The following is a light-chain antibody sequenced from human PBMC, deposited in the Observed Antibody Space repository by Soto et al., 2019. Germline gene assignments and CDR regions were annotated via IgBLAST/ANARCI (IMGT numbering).Light chain of an antibody. CDR1: QSIANY. Sequence: DIQMTQSPSSLSASVGDRVTITCRACQSIANYLNWYQQRPGKAPKLLICGASTLHSAVPSRFSGSGSGTDFTLTISTLQPEDFATYYCQQTYTTPHTFGQGTKLEIK. CDR3: QQTYTTPHT. V-gene: IGKV1-39*01. CDR2: GAS. J-gene: IGKJ2*01.